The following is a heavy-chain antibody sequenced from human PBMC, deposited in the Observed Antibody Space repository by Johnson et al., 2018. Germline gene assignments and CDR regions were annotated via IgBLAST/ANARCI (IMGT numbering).Heavy chain of an antibody. J-gene: IGHJ4*02. CDR1: GFTFGDYA. Sequence: VQLVQSGGGLVKPGRSLRLSCTASGFTFGDYAMSWFRQAPGKGLAWVSFIRSKAYGGTTEYAAAVKGRFTISRDDSKSIPYLQMKSLTTEETAVYYGTRDWYYYGTCGYYGVCDYWGQGTLVTVSS. V-gene: IGHV3-49*05. CDR2: IRSKAYGGTT. CDR3: TRDWYYYGTCGYYGVCDY. D-gene: IGHD3-22*01.